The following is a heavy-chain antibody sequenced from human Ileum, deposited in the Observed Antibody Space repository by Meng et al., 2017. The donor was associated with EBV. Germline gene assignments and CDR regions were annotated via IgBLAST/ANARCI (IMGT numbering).Heavy chain of an antibody. CDR2: IFNSGST. CDR1: VASSSSTPYY. J-gene: IGHJ1*01. D-gene: IGHD6-13*01. Sequence: QRLLAASGPGLVKPSETLSLTCTVSVASSSSTPYYWGWIRQPPGKGLEWIGNIFNSGSTSYSPSLKSRVTISVDTSKNQFSLKLSSVTAADTAVYYCARDYSSSWYSGGFFKYWGQGILVTVSS. CDR3: ARDYSSSWYSGGFFKY. V-gene: IGHV4-39*07.